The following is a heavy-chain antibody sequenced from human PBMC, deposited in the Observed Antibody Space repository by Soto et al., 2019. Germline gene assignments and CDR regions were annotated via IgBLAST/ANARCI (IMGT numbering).Heavy chain of an antibody. CDR3: ASCYGDYEFPCEY. J-gene: IGHJ4*02. Sequence: VRQAPGKGLEWVSYISSTSNIAFYVDSVEGRFTTSRDNAKNSLYLQMNSLRDEDTAVYYCASCYGDYEFPCEYWGQGTLVTAPQ. V-gene: IGHV3-21*05. D-gene: IGHD4-17*01. CDR2: ISSTSNIA.